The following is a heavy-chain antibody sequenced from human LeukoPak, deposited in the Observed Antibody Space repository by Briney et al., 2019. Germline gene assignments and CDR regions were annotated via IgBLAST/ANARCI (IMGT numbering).Heavy chain of an antibody. D-gene: IGHD3-22*01. J-gene: IGHJ4*02. Sequence: GGSLRLSCAASGFTFSNYGMHWVRQAPGKGLEWVAYIRYDGDNKYYTDSVKGRFTISRDNSKNMLNLQMNSLRAEDTAIYYCARRPSGYLNFDYWGQGTLVTVSS. V-gene: IGHV3-30*02. CDR3: ARRPSGYLNFDY. CDR2: IRYDGDNK. CDR1: GFTFSNYG.